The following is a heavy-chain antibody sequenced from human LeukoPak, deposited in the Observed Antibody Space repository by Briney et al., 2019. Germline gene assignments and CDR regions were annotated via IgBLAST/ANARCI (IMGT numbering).Heavy chain of an antibody. J-gene: IGHJ4*02. D-gene: IGHD3-3*01. CDR1: GFTFDDCG. V-gene: IGHV3-20*04. CDR2: INWNGGST. CDR3: ARVDDDFWSGYLDY. Sequence: GGSLRLSCAASGFTFDDCGMSWVRQAPGKGLEWVSGINWNGGSTGYADSVKGRFTISRDNAKNSLYLQMNSLRAEDTALYYCARVDDDFWSGYLDYWGQGTLVTVSS.